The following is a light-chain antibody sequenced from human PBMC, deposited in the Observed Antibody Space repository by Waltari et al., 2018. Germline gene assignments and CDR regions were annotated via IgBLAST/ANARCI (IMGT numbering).Light chain of an antibody. CDR3: NSRDSSGNHIV. Sequence: SSELTQDPAVSVALGQTVRITCQGDSLRSYYASWYQQKPGQAPVLVIYVKNNRPSGIPDRFSGSSSGTTASLTITGAQAEDEADYYCNSRDSSGNHIVFGTGTKVTVL. CDR1: SLRSYY. V-gene: IGLV3-19*01. J-gene: IGLJ1*01. CDR2: VKN.